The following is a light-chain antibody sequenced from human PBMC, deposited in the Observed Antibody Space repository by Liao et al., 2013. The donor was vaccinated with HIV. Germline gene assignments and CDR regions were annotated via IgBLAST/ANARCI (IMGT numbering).Light chain of an antibody. V-gene: IGLV3-21*02. CDR3: QVWDSSSDHWG. CDR2: YDT. Sequence: SHVLTQPPSVSVAPGQTARITCGGSSIGTKYVHWYQKRPGRAPVVVIYYDTDRPSEISERFSGSHSGNTATLIINRVEAGDEADYYCQVWDSSSDHWGFGGGTKLTVL. J-gene: IGLJ3*02. CDR1: SIGTKY.